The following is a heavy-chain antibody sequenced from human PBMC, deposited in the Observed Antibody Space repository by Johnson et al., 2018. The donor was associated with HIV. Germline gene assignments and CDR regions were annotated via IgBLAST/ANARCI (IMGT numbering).Heavy chain of an antibody. CDR1: GLSFSNFG. CDR2: IPYDGSNK. V-gene: IGHV3-30*03. CDR3: AREGRTGPDTFDI. J-gene: IGHJ3*02. Sequence: QVQLVESGGGVVQPGKSLTLSCVVSGLSFSNFGIHWVRQAPGKGPEWVAVIPYDGSNKYYADSVKGRFTISRDNSKNTLYLQMNSLRAEDTAVYYCAREGRTGPDTFDIWGQGTMLTVSS.